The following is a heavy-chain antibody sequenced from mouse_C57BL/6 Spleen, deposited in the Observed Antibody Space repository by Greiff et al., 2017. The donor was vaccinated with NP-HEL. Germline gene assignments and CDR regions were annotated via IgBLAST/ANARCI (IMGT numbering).Heavy chain of an antibody. D-gene: IGHD2-3*01. V-gene: IGHV1-15*01. J-gene: IGHJ2*01. CDR1: GYTFTDYE. CDR2: IDPETGGT. Sequence: QVQLQQSGAELVRPGASVTLSCKASGYTFTDYEMHWVKQTPVHGLEWIGAIDPETGGTAYNQKFKGKAILTADKSPSTAYMELRSLTSEDSAVYYCTRGGYSFFDYWGQGTTLTVSS. CDR3: TRGGYSFFDY.